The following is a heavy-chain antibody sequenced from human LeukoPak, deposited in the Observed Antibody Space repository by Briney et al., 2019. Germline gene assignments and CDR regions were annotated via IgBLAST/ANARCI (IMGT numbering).Heavy chain of an antibody. J-gene: IGHJ4*02. Sequence: GGSLRLSCAASGFTVSSNYMSWVRQAPGKGLEWVSSIDGSGGSTYYADSVKGRFTISRDNSKNTLFVQMNCLGVEDTAIYYCAKGSSGWPYFLDYWGQGTPVTVSS. V-gene: IGHV3-53*01. D-gene: IGHD6-19*01. CDR1: GFTVSSNY. CDR2: IDGSGGST. CDR3: AKGSSGWPYFLDY.